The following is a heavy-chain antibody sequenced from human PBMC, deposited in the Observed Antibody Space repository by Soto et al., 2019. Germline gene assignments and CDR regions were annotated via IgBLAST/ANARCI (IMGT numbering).Heavy chain of an antibody. CDR1: GGSFSGYY. V-gene: IGHV4-34*01. CDR3: ARGRGAKSDY. Sequence: SETLSLTCAVYGGSFSGYYWSWIRQPPGKGLEWIGEINHSGSTNYIPSLKSRVTISVDTSKNQFSLKLSSVTAANTAVYYCARGRGAKSDYWGQGTLVTVSS. CDR2: INHSGST. D-gene: IGHD3-10*01. J-gene: IGHJ4*02.